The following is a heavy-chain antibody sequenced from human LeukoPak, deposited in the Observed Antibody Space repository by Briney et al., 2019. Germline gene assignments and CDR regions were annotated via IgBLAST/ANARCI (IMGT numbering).Heavy chain of an antibody. J-gene: IGHJ4*02. CDR1: GYTFTSYG. CDR3: ARVTYYYGSGSYYRGFDY. V-gene: IGHV1-18*01. D-gene: IGHD3-10*01. Sequence: ASVKVSFTASGYTFTSYGISWVRQAPGQGLEWMGWISAYNGNTNYAQKLQGRVTMTTDTSTSTAYMELRSLRSDDTAVYYCARVTYYYGSGSYYRGFDYWGQGTLVTVSS. CDR2: ISAYNGNT.